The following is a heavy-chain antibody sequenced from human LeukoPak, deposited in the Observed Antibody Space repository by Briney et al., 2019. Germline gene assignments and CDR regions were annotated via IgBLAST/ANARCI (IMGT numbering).Heavy chain of an antibody. CDR3: ARDLPYNYDILTGYIRWFDP. V-gene: IGHV4-34*01. CDR2: INHSGST. CDR1: GGSFSGYY. J-gene: IGHJ5*02. Sequence: SETLSLTCAVYGGSFSGYYWSWIRQPPGKGLEWIGEINHSGSTNYNPSLKSRVTISVDTSKNQFSLKLSSVTAADTAVYYCARDLPYNYDILTGYIRWFDPWGQGTLVTVSS. D-gene: IGHD3-9*01.